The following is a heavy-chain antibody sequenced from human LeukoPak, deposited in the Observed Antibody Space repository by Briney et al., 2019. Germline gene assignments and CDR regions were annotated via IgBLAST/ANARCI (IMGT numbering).Heavy chain of an antibody. CDR3: ARVLRRWRAVAGTALGAFDI. V-gene: IGHV4-59*11. D-gene: IGHD6-19*01. CDR2: ISHTGNT. J-gene: IGHJ3*02. CDR1: GGSLNNHY. Sequence: SETLSLTCTVSGGSLNNHYWSWVRQPPGKALEWIGYISHTGNTRSHPSFKSRVTISVDTSKNQFSLKLSSVTAADTAVYYCARVLRRWRAVAGTALGAFDIWGQGTMVTVSS.